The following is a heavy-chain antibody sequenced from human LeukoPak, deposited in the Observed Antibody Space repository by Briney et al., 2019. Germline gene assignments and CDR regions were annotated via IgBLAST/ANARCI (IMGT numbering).Heavy chain of an antibody. CDR3: AKMVGTTDPLDY. CDR1: GFTFSSYW. D-gene: IGHD4/OR15-4a*01. CDR2: ISSDGIST. J-gene: IGHJ4*02. Sequence: GGSLRLSCAASGFTFSSYWMHWVRQAPGKGLVWVSRISSDGISTYYADSVKGRFTISRDNAKNTLYLQMNSLRAEDTAVYYCAKMVGTTDPLDYWGRGTLVTVSS. V-gene: IGHV3-74*01.